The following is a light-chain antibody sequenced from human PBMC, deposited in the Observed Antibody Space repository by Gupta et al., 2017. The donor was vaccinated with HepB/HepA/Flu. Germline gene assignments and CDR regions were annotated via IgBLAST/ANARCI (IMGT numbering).Light chain of an antibody. CDR3: QQYGSSPVT. CDR2: GAS. J-gene: IGKJ4*01. V-gene: IGKV3-20*01. CDR1: QSVSSSY. Sequence: EIVLTQSPGTLSLSTGERATLSCRASQSVSSSYLAWYQQKPGQATRLLIYGASSRATGIPDRFSGSGSGTDFTLTISRLEPEDFAVYYCQQYGSSPVTFGGGTKVEIK.